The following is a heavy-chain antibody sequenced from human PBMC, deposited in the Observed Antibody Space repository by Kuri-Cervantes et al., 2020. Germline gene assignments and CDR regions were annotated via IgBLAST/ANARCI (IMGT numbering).Heavy chain of an antibody. J-gene: IGHJ6*03. Sequence: GGSLRLSCAASGFTFSDYYMSWIRRAPGKGLEWVSYISSSGSTIYYADSVKGRFTISRDNAKNSLYLQMNSLRAEDTAVYYCAREGYYGSGSLYYYYYYMDVWGKGTTVTVSS. CDR3: AREGYYGSGSLYYYYYYMDV. CDR1: GFTFSDYY. V-gene: IGHV3-11*04. D-gene: IGHD3-10*01. CDR2: ISSSGSTI.